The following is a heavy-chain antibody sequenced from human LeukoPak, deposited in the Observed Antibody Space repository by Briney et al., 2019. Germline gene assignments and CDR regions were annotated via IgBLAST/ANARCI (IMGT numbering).Heavy chain of an antibody. Sequence: SVKVSCKASGGTFSTHAISWVRQAPGQGLEWMGGIIPIFGTPNYAQKFQGGVTITADSSTSTAYMELSSLRSDDTAVYYCATTSSGWFYFDSWGQGTLVTVSS. CDR1: GGTFSTHA. J-gene: IGHJ4*02. CDR2: IIPIFGTP. D-gene: IGHD6-19*01. CDR3: ATTSSGWFYFDS. V-gene: IGHV1-69*13.